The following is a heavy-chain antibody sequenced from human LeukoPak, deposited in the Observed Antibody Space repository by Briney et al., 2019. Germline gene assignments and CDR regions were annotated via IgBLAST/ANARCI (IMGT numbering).Heavy chain of an antibody. D-gene: IGHD3-22*01. CDR3: ASDYYDMEGTGY. V-gene: IGHV3-21*01. J-gene: IGHJ4*02. CDR2: ISSSSYI. CDR1: GFTFSSYS. Sequence: GGSLRLSCAASGFTFSSYSMNWVRQAPGKGLEWVSSISSSSYIYYADSVKGRFTISRDNAKNSLYLQMNSLRAEDTAVYYCASDYYDMEGTGYWGQGTLVTVSS.